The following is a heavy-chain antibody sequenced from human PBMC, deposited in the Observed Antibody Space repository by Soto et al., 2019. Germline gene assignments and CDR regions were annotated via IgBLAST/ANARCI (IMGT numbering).Heavy chain of an antibody. J-gene: IGHJ3*02. CDR3: AMKYNWNVRGYAFDI. D-gene: IGHD1-20*01. Sequence: GASVKVSCKASGYTFTSYAMHWVRQAPGQRLEWMGWINAGNGNTKYSQKFQGRVTITRDTSASTAYMELSSLRSEDTAVYYCAMKYNWNVRGYAFDIWGQGTMVTVSS. CDR1: GYTFTSYA. V-gene: IGHV1-3*01. CDR2: INAGNGNT.